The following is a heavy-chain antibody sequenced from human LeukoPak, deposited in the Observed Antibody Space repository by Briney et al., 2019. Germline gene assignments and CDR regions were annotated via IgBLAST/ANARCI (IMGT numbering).Heavy chain of an antibody. CDR1: GDSISSFY. V-gene: IGHV4-59*01. J-gene: IGHJ5*02. CDR2: IYYTGST. Sequence: SETLSLTCTVSGDSISSFYWSWIRQPPGKGLEWIGFIYYTGSTNYNPSLKSRVTISVDTSKNQSSLKLSSVTAADTAVYYCARAYDSGIRFDPWGQGTLVTVSS. CDR3: ARAYDSGIRFDP. D-gene: IGHD3-10*01.